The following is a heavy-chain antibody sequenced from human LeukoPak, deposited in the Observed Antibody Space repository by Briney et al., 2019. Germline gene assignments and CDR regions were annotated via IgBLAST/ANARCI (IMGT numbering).Heavy chain of an antibody. CDR2: ISYDGSNK. CDR1: GFTFSSYG. J-gene: IGHJ4*02. D-gene: IGHD3-10*01. Sequence: GGSLRLSCAASGFTFSSYGMHWVRQAPGKGLEWVAVISYDGSNKYYADSVKGRFTISRDNSKNTLYLQMNSLRAEDTAVYYCAKAPRPYASGSYYPPGWWGQGTLVTVSS. CDR3: AKAPRPYASGSYYPPGW. V-gene: IGHV3-30*18.